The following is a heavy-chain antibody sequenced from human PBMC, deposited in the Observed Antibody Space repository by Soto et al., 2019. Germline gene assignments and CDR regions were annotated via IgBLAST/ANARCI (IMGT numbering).Heavy chain of an antibody. Sequence: PSETLSLTCTVSGGSISSGDYYWSWIRQPPGKGLEWIGYIYYSGSTNYNPSLKSRVTISVDTSKNQFSLKLSSVTAADTAVYYCARGYYDGDDAFDIWGQGTMVTVSS. V-gene: IGHV4-61*08. J-gene: IGHJ3*02. CDR2: IYYSGST. CDR3: ARGYYDGDDAFDI. CDR1: GGSISSGDYY. D-gene: IGHD3-22*01.